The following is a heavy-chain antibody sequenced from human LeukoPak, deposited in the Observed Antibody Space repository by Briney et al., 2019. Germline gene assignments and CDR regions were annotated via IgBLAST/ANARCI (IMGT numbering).Heavy chain of an antibody. CDR2: INHSGST. J-gene: IGHJ4*02. Sequence: SETLSLTCAVYGGSFSGYYWSWIRQPPGKGLEWIGEINHSGSTNYNPSLKSRVTISVDKSKNQFSLKLSSVTAADTAVYYCARGFLGNTAAGTLLGYWGQGTLVTVSS. CDR1: GGSFSGYY. V-gene: IGHV4-34*01. D-gene: IGHD6-13*01. CDR3: ARGFLGNTAAGTLLGY.